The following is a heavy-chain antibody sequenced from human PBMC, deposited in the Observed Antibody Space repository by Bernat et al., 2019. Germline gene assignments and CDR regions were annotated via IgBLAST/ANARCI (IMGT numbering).Heavy chain of an antibody. CDR2: ISYDGNNK. CDR3: TKEGGLAAPNEY. Sequence: QIQLVESGGGVVQLGRSLRLSCAASGFTFSSYGLHWVRQAPGKGLEWVAVISYDGNNKYYADSARGRFTISRDNSKNTLYLQMNSLGAEDTAVYYCTKEGGLAAPNEYWGQGTLVTVSS. D-gene: IGHD3-16*01. CDR1: GFTFSSYG. J-gene: IGHJ4*02. V-gene: IGHV3-30*18.